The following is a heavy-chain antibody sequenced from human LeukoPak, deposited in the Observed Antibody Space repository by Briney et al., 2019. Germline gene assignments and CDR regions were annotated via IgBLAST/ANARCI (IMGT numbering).Heavy chain of an antibody. Sequence: GGSLRLSCAASGFTFSSYWMSWVRQAPGKGLEWVANIKQDGSEKYYADSVKGRFTISRDNAKNSLYLQMNSLRAEDTAMYYCARMRFSRSYYMDVWGKGTTVTVSS. CDR3: ARMRFSRSYYMDV. CDR2: IKQDGSEK. V-gene: IGHV3-7*01. CDR1: GFTFSSYW. D-gene: IGHD3-3*01. J-gene: IGHJ6*03.